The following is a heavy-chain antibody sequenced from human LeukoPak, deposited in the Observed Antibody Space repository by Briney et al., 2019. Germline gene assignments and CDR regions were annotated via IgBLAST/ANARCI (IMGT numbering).Heavy chain of an antibody. CDR1: GDSISDYY. CDR3: ARDSCRSASCYNNWFDP. D-gene: IGHD2-2*01. Sequence: SETLSLTCTVFGDSISDYYWSWIRLPAGKGLEWVGRMYTSGSTNHNPSLKSRVTLSLDKSKNQFSLKLRSVTAADTAVYFCARDSCRSASCYNNWFDPWGQGTLVTVSS. J-gene: IGHJ5*02. V-gene: IGHV4-4*07. CDR2: MYTSGST.